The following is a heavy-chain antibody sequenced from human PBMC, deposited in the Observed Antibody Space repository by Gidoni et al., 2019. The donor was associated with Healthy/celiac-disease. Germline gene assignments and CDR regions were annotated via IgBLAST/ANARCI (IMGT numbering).Heavy chain of an antibody. J-gene: IGHJ2*01. CDR1: GGSCSGYY. Sequence: QVQLQQWGAGLLKPSETLSLTCAVYGGSCSGYYWSWIRQPPGKGLEWIGEINHSGSTNYTPFLKSRVTISVDTSKNQFSLKLSSVTAADTAVYYCARRMTTVTSGCFDLWGRGTLVTVSS. D-gene: IGHD4-17*01. V-gene: IGHV4-34*01. CDR2: INHSGST. CDR3: ARRMTTVTSGCFDL.